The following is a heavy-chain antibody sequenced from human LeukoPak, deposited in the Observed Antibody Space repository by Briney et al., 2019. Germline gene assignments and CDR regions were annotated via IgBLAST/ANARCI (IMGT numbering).Heavy chain of an antibody. CDR3: ARASGLRRVAWYFDL. Sequence: SQTLSLTFAISGDSVSINSAAWNWVRQSPSRGLEWLGRTYYRSKWYNDYAVSVKSRITINPDTSKNQFSLHLNSVTPEDTAVYYCARASGLRRVAWYFDLWGRGTLVAVSS. J-gene: IGHJ2*01. CDR1: GDSVSINSAA. D-gene: IGHD5/OR15-5a*01. V-gene: IGHV6-1*01. CDR2: TYYRSKWYN.